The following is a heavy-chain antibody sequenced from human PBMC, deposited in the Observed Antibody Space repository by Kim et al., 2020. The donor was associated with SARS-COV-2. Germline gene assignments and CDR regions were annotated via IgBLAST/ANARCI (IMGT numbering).Heavy chain of an antibody. J-gene: IGHJ5*02. Sequence: GGSLRLSCAASGFIFSSYTLHWVRQSPGKGLEWVAVIWYDGSNKYYADSVKGRFTISRDNSKNTLYLQMNSLRVEDTAVYYCAKDFGGGLSAFDPWGQGTLVTVSS. D-gene: IGHD3-16*01. V-gene: IGHV3-33*06. CDR1: GFIFSSYT. CDR3: AKDFGGGLSAFDP. CDR2: IWYDGSNK.